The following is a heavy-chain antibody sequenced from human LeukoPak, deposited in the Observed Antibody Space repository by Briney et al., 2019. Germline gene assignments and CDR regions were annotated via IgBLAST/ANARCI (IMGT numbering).Heavy chain of an antibody. J-gene: IGHJ1*01. Sequence: SETLSLTCTVSGGSITSYYWSWIRQPPGKGLEWIGSVYYSGSTNYNPSLKSRVTISVDTSKNEFSLKLSSVTAADTAVYCCARHGGGYYDSSGYYFEYFQHWGQGTLVTVSS. CDR2: VYYSGST. V-gene: IGHV4-59*08. CDR3: ARHGGGYYDSSGYYFEYFQH. CDR1: GGSITSYY. D-gene: IGHD3-22*01.